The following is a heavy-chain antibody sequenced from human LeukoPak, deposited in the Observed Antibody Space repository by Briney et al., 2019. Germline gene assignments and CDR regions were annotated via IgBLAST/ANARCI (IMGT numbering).Heavy chain of an antibody. V-gene: IGHV3-23*01. Sequence: GGSLRLSCEATGFTFRSYAMTWVRQAPGKGPEWVSSIVGSGDYTLYADSVRGRFTISRDNSKNTLYLQMNSLRDEDTAVYFCAKHRGDSSSTRSGDVWGQGTTVTVSS. CDR1: GFTFRSYA. CDR2: IVGSGDYT. CDR3: AKHRGDSSSTRSGDV. J-gene: IGHJ6*02. D-gene: IGHD6-13*01.